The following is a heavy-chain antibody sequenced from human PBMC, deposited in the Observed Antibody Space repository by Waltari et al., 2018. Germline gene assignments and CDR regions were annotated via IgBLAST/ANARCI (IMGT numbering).Heavy chain of an antibody. J-gene: IGHJ4*02. Sequence: EVQLVESGGGLVQPGGSLRLSCAASGFTFGDYWMHWVRQPPGKGLGWVSRMNIDGGYISYTDSVKGRFTISRDNAKNTLFLQLNSLRAEDTAVYYCARKGGRGYPYGPFYYDHWGQGTLVTVSP. CDR2: MNIDGGYI. CDR1: GFTFGDYW. D-gene: IGHD5-18*01. CDR3: ARKGGRGYPYGPFYYDH. V-gene: IGHV3-74*01.